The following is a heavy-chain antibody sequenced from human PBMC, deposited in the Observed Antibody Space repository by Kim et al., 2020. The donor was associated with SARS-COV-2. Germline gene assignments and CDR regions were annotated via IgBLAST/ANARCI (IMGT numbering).Heavy chain of an antibody. V-gene: IGHV3-7*01. CDR1: GFTFNNYF. CDR2: IDQDGSEK. J-gene: IGHJ6*02. Sequence: GGSLRLSCEASGFTFNNYFMAWVRQAPGKGLEWVANIDQDGSEKNDVDSVKGRFMISRDNTKNSLYLQMNSLIVEETAVYYCSTSKGQSGGGVDIWGQG. D-gene: IGHD1-26*01. CDR3: STSKGQSGGGVDI.